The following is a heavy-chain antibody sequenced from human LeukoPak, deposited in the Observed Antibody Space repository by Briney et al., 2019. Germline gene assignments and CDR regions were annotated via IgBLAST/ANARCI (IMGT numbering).Heavy chain of an antibody. CDR1: RFTVSNYW. Sequence: GGSLRLSCVASRFTVSNYWMSWVRQAPGKGLEWVANTNQDGSKKLYADSMKGRFTISRDNAKESLYLQLNSLRADDTAVYYCAKWGPHCVGDYCPALDSWGQGTLVTVSS. CDR2: TNQDGSKK. J-gene: IGHJ4*02. D-gene: IGHD2-21*02. CDR3: AKWGPHCVGDYCPALDS. V-gene: IGHV3-7*01.